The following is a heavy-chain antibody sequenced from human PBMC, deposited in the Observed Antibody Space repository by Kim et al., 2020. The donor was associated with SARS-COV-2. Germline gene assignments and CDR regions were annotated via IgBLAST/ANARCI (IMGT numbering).Heavy chain of an antibody. Sequence: YCENSVKGRITIPRDNAKNLLYLQMNRLRAEDTAVYYCARVWAGNWSVDYWGQGTLVTVSS. CDR3: ARVWAGNWSVDY. V-gene: IGHV3-7*03. J-gene: IGHJ4*02. D-gene: IGHD1-20*01.